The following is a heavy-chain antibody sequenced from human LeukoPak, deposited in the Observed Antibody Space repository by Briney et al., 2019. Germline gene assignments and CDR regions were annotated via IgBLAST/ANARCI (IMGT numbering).Heavy chain of an antibody. D-gene: IGHD1-1*01. CDR3: ARLSLDGVDY. V-gene: IGHV4-39*01. CDR1: GGSISSSRYY. CDR2: IFYSGNT. Sequence: SETLSLTCTVSGGSISSSRYYWGWIRQPPGKGLEWIGSIFYSGNTYYNPSLKSRVTISVDTSKNQFSLKLSSVTAADTAVYYCARLSLDGVDYWGQGTLVTVSS. J-gene: IGHJ4*02.